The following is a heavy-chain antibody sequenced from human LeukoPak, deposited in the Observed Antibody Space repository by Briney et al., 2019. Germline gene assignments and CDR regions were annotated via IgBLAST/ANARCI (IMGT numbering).Heavy chain of an antibody. CDR1: GGSFSGYY. CDR2: INHSGST. Sequence: SETLSLTCAVYGGSFSGYYWSWIRQPPGKGLEWIGEINHSGSTNYNPSLKSRVTISVDTSKNQFSLKLSSVTAAGTAVYYCASSSGWYPHYFDYWGQGTLVTVSS. V-gene: IGHV4-34*01. CDR3: ASSSGWYPHYFDY. D-gene: IGHD6-19*01. J-gene: IGHJ4*02.